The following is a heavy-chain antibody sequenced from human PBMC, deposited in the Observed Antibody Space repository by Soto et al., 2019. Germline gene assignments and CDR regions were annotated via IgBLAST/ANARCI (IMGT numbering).Heavy chain of an antibody. CDR3: ARDKSGTIPNDAFDI. J-gene: IGHJ3*02. D-gene: IGHD1-7*01. CDR2: IKQDGSEK. Sequence: GGSLRLSCAASGFTFSSYWMSWVRQAPGKGLEWVANIKQDGSEKYYVDSVKGRFTISRDNAKNSLYLQMNSLRAEDTAVYYCARDKSGTIPNDAFDIWGQGTMVTVSS. V-gene: IGHV3-7*01. CDR1: GFTFSSYW.